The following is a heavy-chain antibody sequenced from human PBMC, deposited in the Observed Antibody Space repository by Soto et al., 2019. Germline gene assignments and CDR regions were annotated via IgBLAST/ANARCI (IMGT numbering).Heavy chain of an antibody. CDR1: GGSISSTSSY. Sequence: QLQLQESGPGLVMPSETLSLTCTVSGGSISSTSSYWGWVRQPPGKGLEWIGSIYFSGNTYFNPSLNRRVTISVDKAKIQFSLRLSPVTTADTAVYFCAGRYPYDSRGYHLADWGQGALVSDSS. CDR2: IYFSGNT. CDR3: AGRYPYDSRGYHLAD. J-gene: IGHJ4*02. V-gene: IGHV4-39*01. D-gene: IGHD3-22*01.